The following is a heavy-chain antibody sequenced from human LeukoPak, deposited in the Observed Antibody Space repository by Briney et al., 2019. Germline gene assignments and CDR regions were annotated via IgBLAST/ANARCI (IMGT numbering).Heavy chain of an antibody. CDR2: ISAYNCNA. J-gene: IGHJ4*02. Sequence: ASVKVSCKASGYTFTNHGITWVRQAPGQGLEWMGWISAYNCNADYAQSFQGRVTMTTYTSTSTAYMELRSLRSDDTGVYYCARTPKRFGELYQSADYWGQGTLVTVSS. CDR3: ARTPKRFGELYQSADY. D-gene: IGHD3-10*01. V-gene: IGHV1-18*01. CDR1: GYTFTNHG.